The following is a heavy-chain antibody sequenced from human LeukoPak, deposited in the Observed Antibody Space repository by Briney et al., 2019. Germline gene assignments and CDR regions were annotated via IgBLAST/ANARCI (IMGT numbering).Heavy chain of an antibody. J-gene: IGHJ3*02. Sequence: GGSLRLSCAASGFTFSSYSMNWVRQAPGKGLEWVSYISSSTSTIYYADSVKGRLTISRDNAKNSLYLQMNSLRGEDTAVYYCARVGAKPHDAFDIWGQGTMVTVSS. V-gene: IGHV3-48*01. D-gene: IGHD1-26*01. CDR3: ARVGAKPHDAFDI. CDR2: ISSSTSTI. CDR1: GFTFSSYS.